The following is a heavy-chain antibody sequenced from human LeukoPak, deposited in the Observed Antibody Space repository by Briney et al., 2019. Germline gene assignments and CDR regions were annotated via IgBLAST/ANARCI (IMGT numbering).Heavy chain of an antibody. V-gene: IGHV3-74*01. CDR2: INSDGSST. CDR1: GFTFSSYW. Sequence: GGSLRLSCAASGFTFSSYWMHWVRQAPGKGLVWVSRINSDGSSTNYADSVKGRFTISRGNAKNTLYLQMNSLRAEDTAVYFCARGSRYQLLLIDYWGQGTLVTVSS. CDR3: ARGSRYQLLLIDY. J-gene: IGHJ4*02. D-gene: IGHD2-2*01.